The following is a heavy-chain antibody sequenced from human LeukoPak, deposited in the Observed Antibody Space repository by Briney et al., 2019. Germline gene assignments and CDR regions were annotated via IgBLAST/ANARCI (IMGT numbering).Heavy chain of an antibody. CDR2: ISYDGSNK. D-gene: IGHD1-26*01. V-gene: IGHV3-30-3*01. J-gene: IGHJ3*02. CDR3: ASHPRGRARDAFDI. CDR1: GFTFSSCA. Sequence: GGSLRLSCAASGFTFSSCAMPWVRQAPGKGLEWVAVISYDGSNKYYADSVKGRFTISRDNSKNTLYLQMNSLRAEDTAVYYCASHPRGRARDAFDIWGQGTMVTVSS.